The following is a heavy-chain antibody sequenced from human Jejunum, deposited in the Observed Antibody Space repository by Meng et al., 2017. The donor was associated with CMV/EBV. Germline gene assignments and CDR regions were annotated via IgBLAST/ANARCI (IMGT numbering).Heavy chain of an antibody. CDR3: ARGDYDTSGYYFDL. CDR1: GCSISSGGYF. D-gene: IGHD3-22*01. J-gene: IGHJ4*02. V-gene: IGHV4-30-4*01. Sequence: SGCSISSGGYFWSWIRQPPGKGLEWIGYIFHTGSAYNNLSLKSRVTISIDTSKNNFSLKMTSMTAADTAVYYCARGDYDTSGYYFDLWGQGTLVTVSS. CDR2: IFHTGSA.